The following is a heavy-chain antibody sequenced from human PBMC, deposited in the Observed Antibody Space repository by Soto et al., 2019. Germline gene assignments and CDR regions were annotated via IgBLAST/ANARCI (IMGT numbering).Heavy chain of an antibody. CDR2: ISGGGGST. V-gene: IGHV3-23*01. J-gene: IGHJ4*02. CDR3: ARRHRGADFRRHFDL. D-gene: IGHD5-12*01. Sequence: GSLRLTCAASVFTFTSHAMSWVRQAPGRGLEWVSAISGGGGSTYYADSVNGRFTISRDNTNNTLHLQMHSLRADDTAMYYCARRHRGADFRRHFDLWGQGTLVTVSS. CDR1: VFTFTSHA.